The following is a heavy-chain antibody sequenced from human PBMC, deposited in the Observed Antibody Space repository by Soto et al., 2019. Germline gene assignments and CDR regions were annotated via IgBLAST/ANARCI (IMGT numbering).Heavy chain of an antibody. D-gene: IGHD3-3*01. J-gene: IGHJ6*02. CDR1: GGSISSSSYY. V-gene: IGHV4-39*01. CDR2: IYYSGST. Sequence: PSETLSLTCTVSGGSISSSSYYWGWIRQPPGKELEWIGSIYYSGSTYYNPSLKSRVTISVDTSKNQFSLKLSSVTAADTAVYYCAGHYDFWSGYPYYYGMDVWGQGTTVTVSS. CDR3: AGHYDFWSGYPYYYGMDV.